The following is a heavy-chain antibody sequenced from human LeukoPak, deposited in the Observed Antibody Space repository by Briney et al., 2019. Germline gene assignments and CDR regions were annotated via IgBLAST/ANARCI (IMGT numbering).Heavy chain of an antibody. CDR3: ARDREYSSSWYSAFDI. D-gene: IGHD6-13*01. CDR2: INHSGST. V-gene: IGHV4-34*01. CDR1: GGSFSGYY. Sequence: SETLSLTCAVYGGSFSGYYWSWIRQPPGKGLEWVGEINHSGSTNYNPSLKRRVTRTVDPSKNQFSLKLSSVTTADTAVYYCARDREYSSSWYSAFDIWGQGTMVTVSS. J-gene: IGHJ3*02.